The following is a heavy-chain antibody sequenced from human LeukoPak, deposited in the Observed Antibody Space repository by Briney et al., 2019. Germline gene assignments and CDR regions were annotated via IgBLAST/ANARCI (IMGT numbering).Heavy chain of an antibody. V-gene: IGHV4-61*01. CDR3: ARGHKLLWFGASMDV. CDR2: IYYSGST. CDR1: GGSISSSSYY. Sequence: SETLSLTCTVSGGSISSSSYYWSWIRQPPGKGLEWIGYIYYSGSTNYNPSLKSRVTISVDTSKNQFSLKLSSVTAADTAVYYCARGHKLLWFGASMDVWGQGTTVTVSS. D-gene: IGHD3-10*01. J-gene: IGHJ6*02.